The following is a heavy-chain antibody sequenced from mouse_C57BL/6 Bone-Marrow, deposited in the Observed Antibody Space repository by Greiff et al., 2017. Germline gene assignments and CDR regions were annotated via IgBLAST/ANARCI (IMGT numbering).Heavy chain of an antibody. D-gene: IGHD2-5*01. CDR3: ARRPYYSNYLYFDV. V-gene: IGHV1-81*01. CDR2: IYPRSGNT. Sequence: QVQLKESGAELARPGASVKLSCKASGYTFTSYGISWVKQRTGQGLEWIGEIYPRSGNTYYNEKFKGKATLTADKSSSTAYMELRSLTSEDSAVYFCARRPYYSNYLYFDVWGTGTTVTVSS. J-gene: IGHJ1*03. CDR1: GYTFTSYG.